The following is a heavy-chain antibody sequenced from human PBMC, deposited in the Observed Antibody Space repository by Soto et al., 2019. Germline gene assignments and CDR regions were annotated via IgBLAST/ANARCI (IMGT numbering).Heavy chain of an antibody. CDR2: TRNKANSYTT. CDR1: GFTFSDHY. CDR3: ARDGLIGYGDYVD. J-gene: IGHJ4*02. V-gene: IGHV3-72*01. D-gene: IGHD4-17*01. Sequence: EMQLVESGGGLVQPGGSLRLSCAASGFTFSDHYMDWVRQAPGKGLEWVGRTRNKANSYTTAYAACVKGRFTISRDDSKNSLYLQMTSLKAEYSAVYYCARDGLIGYGDYVDWGQGTLVTVSS.